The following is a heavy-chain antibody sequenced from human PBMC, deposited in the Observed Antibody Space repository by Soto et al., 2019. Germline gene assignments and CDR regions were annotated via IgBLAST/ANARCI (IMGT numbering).Heavy chain of an antibody. CDR1: GFTFRDFA. D-gene: IGHD3-3*01. CDR3: AKDSWAIFGVPAGEYYAMDV. Sequence: GGSLRLSCAASGFTFRDFAMSWVRQAPGKGLEWVSAISGSGGTTYYSDSVKGRFTISRDNSKNTVYLQMNDLRVEDAAEYFCAKDSWAIFGVPAGEYYAMDVWGQGTTVTVSS. J-gene: IGHJ6*02. V-gene: IGHV3-23*01. CDR2: ISGSGGTT.